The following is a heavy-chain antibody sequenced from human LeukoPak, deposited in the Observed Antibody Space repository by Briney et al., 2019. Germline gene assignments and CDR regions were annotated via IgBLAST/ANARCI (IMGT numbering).Heavy chain of an antibody. J-gene: IGHJ4*02. CDR1: GITFDDYS. CDR3: SSRRFGDFVAGYY. V-gene: IGHV3-49*04. Sequence: GGSLRLSCTASGITFDDYSVSWVRQAPGKGLEWVGFIRPTSHGSTTDFAASVKGRFSISKGDSKTVAYLQMNSLETEDTAVYYCSSRRFGDFVAGYYWGQGTLVTVSS. D-gene: IGHD3-10*01. CDR2: IRPTSHGSTT.